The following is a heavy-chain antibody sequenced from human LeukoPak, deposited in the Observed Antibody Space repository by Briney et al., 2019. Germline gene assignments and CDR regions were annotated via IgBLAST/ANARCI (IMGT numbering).Heavy chain of an antibody. CDR1: SGSITSSTYY. V-gene: IGHV4-39*01. J-gene: IGHJ4*02. Sequence: SETLSLTCTVSSGSITSSTYYWGWIRQPPGKGLEWIGSIYYSGSNYFSGSTYYNPSLKSRVSISIDTSKNQFSLKVNSVTAADTAVYYCASQKVGVHRVIDYWGQGTLVTVSS. CDR2: IYYSGSNYFSGST. CDR3: ASQKVGVHRVIDY. D-gene: IGHD1-26*01.